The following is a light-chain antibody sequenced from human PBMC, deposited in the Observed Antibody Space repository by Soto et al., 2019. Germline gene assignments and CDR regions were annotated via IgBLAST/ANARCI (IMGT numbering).Light chain of an antibody. CDR3: ATWDDSLSGVV. V-gene: IGLV1-47*01. CDR1: SSNIGVNY. CDR2: TNN. J-gene: IGLJ2*01. Sequence: QSVLTQPPSASGTPGQRATISCSGSSSNIGVNYVYWYQQLPGTAPKLLIYTNNQRPSGVPDRFSGSKSGTSASLAISGLRSEDEADYHCATWDDSLSGVVFGGGTKLTVL.